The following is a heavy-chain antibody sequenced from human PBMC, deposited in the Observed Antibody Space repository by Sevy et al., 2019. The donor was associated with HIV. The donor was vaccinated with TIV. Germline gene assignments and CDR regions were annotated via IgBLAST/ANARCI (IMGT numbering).Heavy chain of an antibody. J-gene: IGHJ6*02. V-gene: IGHV3-33*01. CDR3: ARANKRYCSSTSCYGMDV. D-gene: IGHD2-2*01. CDR1: GFTFSSYG. CDR2: IWYDGSNK. Sequence: GGSLRLSCAASGFTFSSYGMHWVRQVPGKGLEWVAVIWYDGSNKYYADSVKGRFTISRDNSKNTLYLQMNSLRAEDTAVYYCARANKRYCSSTSCYGMDVWGQGTTVTVSS.